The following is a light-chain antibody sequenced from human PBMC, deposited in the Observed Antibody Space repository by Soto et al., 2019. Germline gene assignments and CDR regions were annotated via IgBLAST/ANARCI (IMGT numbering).Light chain of an antibody. CDR1: SSDVGGYIY. CDR2: DVS. Sequence: QSALTQPASVSGSPGQSITISCTGTSSDVGGYIYVSWYQHHPGRAPKLMIYDVSNRPSGVSNRFSGSKSGNTASLTISGLQAEDEADYYCSSYTSSSTYVFGTGTQLTVL. J-gene: IGLJ1*01. V-gene: IGLV2-14*01. CDR3: SSYTSSSTYV.